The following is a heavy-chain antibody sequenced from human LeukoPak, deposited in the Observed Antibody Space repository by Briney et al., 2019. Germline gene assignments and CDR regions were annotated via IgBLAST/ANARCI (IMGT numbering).Heavy chain of an antibody. J-gene: IGHJ6*03. CDR1: GFTFSTQW. CDR2: VNQGGTQK. Sequence: PGGSLRLSCAASGFTFSTQWMSWVRQAPGKGLVWVAIVNQGGTQKYYVDSVKGRFTISRDNAENSLYLQMNSLRAEDTAVYYCAREHYFYYLDAWGKGTTVTVSS. CDR3: AREHYFYYLDA. V-gene: IGHV3-7*01.